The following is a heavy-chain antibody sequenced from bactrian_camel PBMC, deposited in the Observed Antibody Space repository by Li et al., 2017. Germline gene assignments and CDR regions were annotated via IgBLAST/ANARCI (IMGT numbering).Heavy chain of an antibody. CDR1: GYSASAYC. CDR2: IGTNGNH. Sequence: VQLVESGGDSVQPGGSLRLSCAASGYSASAYCLAWFREVPGKAREGVAGIGTNGNHVLGDAVKGRFTISRDNAKNTIYLQMNDLKPEDTATYYCAAKVVEGSCSVESAIDLWGKGTQVTVS. J-gene: IGHJ7*01. D-gene: IGHD6*01. V-gene: IGHV3S9*01.